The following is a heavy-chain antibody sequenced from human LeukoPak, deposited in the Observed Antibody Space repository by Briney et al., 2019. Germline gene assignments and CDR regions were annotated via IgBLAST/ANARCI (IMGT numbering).Heavy chain of an antibody. CDR1: GGSISSSSYY. V-gene: IGHV4-39*07. Sequence: PSETLSLTCTVSGGSISSSSYYWGWIRQPPGKGLEWIGSIYYSGSTYYNPSLKSRVTISVDTSKNQFSLKLSSVTAADTAVYYCARAGSGDYSSSWYKVGSSWFDPWGQGTLVTVSS. J-gene: IGHJ5*02. CDR2: IYYSGST. D-gene: IGHD6-13*01. CDR3: ARAGSGDYSSSWYKVGSSWFDP.